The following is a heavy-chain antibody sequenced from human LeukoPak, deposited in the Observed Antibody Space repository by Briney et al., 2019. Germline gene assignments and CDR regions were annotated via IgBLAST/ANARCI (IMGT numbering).Heavy chain of an antibody. Sequence: SETLSLTCAVYGGSFSGYYWSWIRQPPGKGLVWIGEINHSGSTNYNPSLKSRVTISVDTSKNQFSLKLSSVTAADTAVYYCASRAVAGPTPYFDYWGQGTLVTVSS. CDR3: ASRAVAGPTPYFDY. V-gene: IGHV4-34*01. CDR2: INHSGST. D-gene: IGHD6-19*01. CDR1: GGSFSGYY. J-gene: IGHJ4*02.